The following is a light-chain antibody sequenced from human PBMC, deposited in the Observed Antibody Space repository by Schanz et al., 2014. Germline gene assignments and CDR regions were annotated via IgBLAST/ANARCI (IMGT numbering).Light chain of an antibody. CDR1: QSIDNY. CDR3: QHYGNSRT. Sequence: PGERATLSCRASQSIDNYLAWYQQKPGQAPRLLIYGASTRATGIPARFSGSGSGTEFTLAISRLEPEDFAVYYCQHYGNSRTFGQGTKLEIK. CDR2: GAS. J-gene: IGKJ1*01. V-gene: IGKV3-15*01.